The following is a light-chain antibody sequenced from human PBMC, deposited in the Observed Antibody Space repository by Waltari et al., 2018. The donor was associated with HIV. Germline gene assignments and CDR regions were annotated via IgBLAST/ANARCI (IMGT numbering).Light chain of an antibody. Sequence: DIQMTQSPSSLSASIGDRVTITCRASQNINTYLNWYQQKPGKAPKALIYSATTLHSGVPSRFTGSGSGTDFTLTITILQPEDFGTYFCQQSYSSPTFGPGTTVDLK. CDR1: QNINTY. CDR3: QQSYSSPT. CDR2: SAT. J-gene: IGKJ3*01. V-gene: IGKV1-39*01.